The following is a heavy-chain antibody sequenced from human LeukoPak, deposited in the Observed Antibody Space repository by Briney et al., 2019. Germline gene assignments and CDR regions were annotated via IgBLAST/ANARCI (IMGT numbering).Heavy chain of an antibody. Sequence: GGSLRLSCAASGFTFSSYWMSWVRQAPGKGLEWVANINQDGSEQYYVDSVKGRFTISRDNAKTSLYLQMNSLRAEDTAVYYCAREMGITMIVVVTPDAFDIWGQGTMVTVSS. D-gene: IGHD3-22*01. J-gene: IGHJ3*02. CDR2: INQDGSEQ. CDR3: AREMGITMIVVVTPDAFDI. V-gene: IGHV3-7*01. CDR1: GFTFSSYW.